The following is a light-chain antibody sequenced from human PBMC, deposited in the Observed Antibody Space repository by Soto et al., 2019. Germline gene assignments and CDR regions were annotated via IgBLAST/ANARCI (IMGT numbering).Light chain of an antibody. CDR3: CSHAGSYTYV. V-gene: IGLV2-11*01. J-gene: IGLJ1*01. CDR2: DVT. Sequence: QSALTQPRSVSGSPGQSLTISCTGTSSDVGGYNYVSWYQQHPGKVPKLMIYDVTKRPSGVPDRFSGSKSGNTAPLTISGLQSEDEADYYCCSHAGSYTYVFGTGTKVTVL. CDR1: SSDVGGYNY.